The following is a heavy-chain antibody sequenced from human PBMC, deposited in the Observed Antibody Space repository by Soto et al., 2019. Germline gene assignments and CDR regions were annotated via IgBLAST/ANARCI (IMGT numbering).Heavy chain of an antibody. CDR3: ARKSGWLLGRDYYYGMGV. J-gene: IGHJ6*02. CDR2: ITGDGTAD. D-gene: IGHD5-12*01. CDR1: VITFSDYE. Sequence: GGSLRLSCAASVITFSDYEINCVRQTPEKGLEWGSFITGDGTADYYSDSVGDRFTICRDTAKNPVYLQMNNLRAEDTAVYYCARKSGWLLGRDYYYGMGVRGQGTTVTVSS. V-gene: IGHV3-48*03.